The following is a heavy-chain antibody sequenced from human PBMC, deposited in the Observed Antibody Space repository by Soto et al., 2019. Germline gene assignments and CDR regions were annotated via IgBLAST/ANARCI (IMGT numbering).Heavy chain of an antibody. J-gene: IGHJ5*02. Sequence: GSLRLSCAASGFTFSSYAMSWVRQAPGKGLEWVSAISGSGGSTYYADSVKGRFTISRDNSKNTLYLQMNSLRAEDTAVYYCAKFGITMVRGVPNWFDPWGQGTLVTVSS. V-gene: IGHV3-23*01. CDR1: GFTFSSYA. CDR2: ISGSGGST. D-gene: IGHD3-10*01. CDR3: AKFGITMVRGVPNWFDP.